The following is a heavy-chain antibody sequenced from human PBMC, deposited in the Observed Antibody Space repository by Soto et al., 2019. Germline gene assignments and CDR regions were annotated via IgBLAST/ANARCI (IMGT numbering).Heavy chain of an antibody. CDR2: IYSSGGL. CDR3: AREVGQTSSSDAFDI. CDR1: GGSISSGDYF. Sequence: SETLSLTCTVSGGSISSGDYFWSWIRQPPGKGLEWIAYIYSSGGLHYNPSLKSRATISLDTSKNQVALELTSVTAADSAVYFCAREVGQTSSSDAFDIWGQGTMVT. J-gene: IGHJ3*02. D-gene: IGHD6-6*01. V-gene: IGHV4-30-4*01.